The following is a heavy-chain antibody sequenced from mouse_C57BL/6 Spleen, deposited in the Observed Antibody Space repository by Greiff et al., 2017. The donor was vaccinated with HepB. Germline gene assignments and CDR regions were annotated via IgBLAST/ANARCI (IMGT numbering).Heavy chain of an antibody. CDR3: ARSGNLLRREWYFDV. CDR2: INPYNGDT. J-gene: IGHJ1*03. CDR1: GYSFTGYF. Sequence: VQLQQSGPELVKPGDSVKISCKASGYSFTGYFMNWVMQSHGKSLEWIGRINPYNGDTFYNQKFKGKATLTVDKSSSTAHMELRSLTSEDSAVYYCARSGNLLRREWYFDVWGTGTTVTVSS. V-gene: IGHV1-20*01. D-gene: IGHD2-12*01.